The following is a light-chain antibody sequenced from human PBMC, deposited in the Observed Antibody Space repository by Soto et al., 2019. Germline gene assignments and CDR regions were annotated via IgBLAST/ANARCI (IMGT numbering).Light chain of an antibody. CDR1: SSDVGGYNY. CDR3: SSYTSSSTSYV. V-gene: IGLV2-14*01. J-gene: IGLJ1*01. CDR2: DVT. Sequence: QSALTKPASGYGSPGQSSTVSCTGTSSDVGGYNYVSWYQQHPGKAPKLVIYDVTNRPSGVSNRFSGSESGNTASLTISGLQAEDEADYYCSSYTSSSTSYVFGSGTKVTVL.